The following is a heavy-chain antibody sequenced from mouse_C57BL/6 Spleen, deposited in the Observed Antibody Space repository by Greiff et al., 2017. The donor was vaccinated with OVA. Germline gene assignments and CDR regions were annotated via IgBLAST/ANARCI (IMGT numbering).Heavy chain of an antibody. J-gene: IGHJ2*01. Sequence: VKLVESGPELVKPGASVKISCKASGYAFSSSWMNWVKQRPGKGLEWIGRIYPGDGDTNYNGKFKGKATLTADKSSSTAYMQLSSLTSEDSAVYFCARSATGNYFDYWGQGTTLTVSS. CDR3: ARSATGNYFDY. CDR1: GYAFSSSW. D-gene: IGHD4-1*02. CDR2: IYPGDGDT. V-gene: IGHV1-82*01.